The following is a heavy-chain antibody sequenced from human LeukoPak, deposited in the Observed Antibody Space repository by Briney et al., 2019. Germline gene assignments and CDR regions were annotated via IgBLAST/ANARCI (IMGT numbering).Heavy chain of an antibody. CDR3: ARDPTEGIVATGDDY. J-gene: IGHJ4*02. Sequence: SETLSLTCTVSGGSISSYYWGWIRQPPGKGLEWIGSIYYSGSTYYNPSLKSRVTISVDTSKNQFSLKLSSVTAADTAVYYCARDPTEGIVATGDDYWGQGTLVTVSS. CDR1: GGSISSYY. D-gene: IGHD5-12*01. CDR2: IYYSGST. V-gene: IGHV4-39*07.